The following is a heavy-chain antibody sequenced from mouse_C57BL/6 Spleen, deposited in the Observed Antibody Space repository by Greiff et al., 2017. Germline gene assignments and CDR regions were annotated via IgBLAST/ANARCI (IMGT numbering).Heavy chain of an antibody. V-gene: IGHV5-9-1*02. CDR3: TREPNPYAMDY. J-gene: IGHJ4*01. Sequence: EVKLMESGEGLVKPGGSLKLSCAASGFTFSSYAMSWVRQTPEKRLEWVAYISSGGDYIYYADTVKGRFTISRDNARNTLYPQMSSLKSEDTAMYYCTREPNPYAMDYWGQGTSVTVSS. D-gene: IGHD6-1*01. CDR1: GFTFSSYA. CDR2: ISSGGDYI.